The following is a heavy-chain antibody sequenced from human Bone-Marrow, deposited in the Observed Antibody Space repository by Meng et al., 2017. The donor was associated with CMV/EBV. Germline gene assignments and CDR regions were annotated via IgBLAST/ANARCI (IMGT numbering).Heavy chain of an antibody. CDR1: GFTFSSYS. J-gene: IGHJ6*02. Sequence: GGSLRLSCAASGFTFSSYSMNWVRQAPGKGLEWVSSISSSSSYIYYADSVKGRFTISRDNAKNSLYLQMNSLRADDTAVYYCRRGPRVLRFLSLSYDMDVWGQGTTVTVSS. D-gene: IGHD3-3*01. V-gene: IGHV3-21*01. CDR2: ISSSSSYI. CDR3: RRGPRVLRFLSLSYDMDV.